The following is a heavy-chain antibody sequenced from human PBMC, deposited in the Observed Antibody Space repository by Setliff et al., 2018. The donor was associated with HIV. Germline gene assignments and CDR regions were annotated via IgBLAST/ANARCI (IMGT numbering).Heavy chain of an antibody. V-gene: IGHV4-4*08. CDR3: ARDRKVLYGQGLDSYMDV. CDR1: GVFLETYY. Sequence: PSETLSLTCSVSGVFLETYYWTWVRQSPGTGLEWIGFSQTTGNTKYNPSLRRRVSIFFDSPKNQFSLSLQSVTAADSAVYYCARDRKVLYGQGLDSYMDVWVKGATVTVSS. CDR2: SQTTGNT. J-gene: IGHJ6*04. D-gene: IGHD3-10*01.